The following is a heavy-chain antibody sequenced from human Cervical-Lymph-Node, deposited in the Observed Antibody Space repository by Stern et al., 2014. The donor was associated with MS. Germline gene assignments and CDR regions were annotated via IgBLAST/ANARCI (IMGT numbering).Heavy chain of an antibody. V-gene: IGHV1-18*01. Sequence: VQLAESGADLKKPGASVKVSCTASDYTFTRYGISWVRQAPGPGLEWIGWISGRKGTTTYAQKLQGRVTMTTDTSTSTAYMELSSLRSDDTAVYYCARGLLGSENAFDIWGQGTMVTVSS. CDR1: DYTFTRYG. D-gene: IGHD2-15*01. J-gene: IGHJ3*02. CDR2: ISGRKGTT. CDR3: ARGLLGSENAFDI.